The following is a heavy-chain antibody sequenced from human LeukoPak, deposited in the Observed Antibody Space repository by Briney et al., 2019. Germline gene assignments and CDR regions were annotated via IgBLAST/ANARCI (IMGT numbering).Heavy chain of an antibody. CDR3: ARDREYGSGWCRAFDI. J-gene: IGHJ3*02. CDR2: ISGSGGST. CDR1: GFTFSSYA. V-gene: IGHV3-23*01. D-gene: IGHD6-19*01. Sequence: GGSLRLSCAASGFTFSSYAMRWVRQAPGKGLDWVSAISGSGGSTYYAESVKGRFTISRDNSKNTLYLQMNSLRAEDTAVYYCARDREYGSGWCRAFDIWGQGTMVTVSS.